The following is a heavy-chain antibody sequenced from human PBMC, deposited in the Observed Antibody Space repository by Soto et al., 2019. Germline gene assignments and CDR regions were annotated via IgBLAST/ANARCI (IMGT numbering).Heavy chain of an antibody. J-gene: IGHJ6*02. CDR2: IKSKTDGGTT. CDR3: TTETPFRDSSSLYYYYYYGMDV. CDR1: GFTFSNAW. D-gene: IGHD6-6*01. V-gene: IGHV3-15*07. Sequence: GGSLRLSCAASGFTFSNAWMNWVRQAPGKGLEWVGRIKSKTDGGTTDYAAPVKGRFTISRDDSKNTLYLQMNSLKTEDTAVYYCTTETPFRDSSSLYYYYYYGMDVWGQGTTVTVSS.